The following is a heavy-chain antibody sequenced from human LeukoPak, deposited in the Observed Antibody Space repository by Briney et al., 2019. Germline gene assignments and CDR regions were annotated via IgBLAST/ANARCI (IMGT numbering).Heavy chain of an antibody. CDR1: GGSFSGYY. D-gene: IGHD6-19*01. CDR3: ARKRLPRSGFDY. Sequence: SETLSLTCAVYGGSFSGYYWSWIRQPPGKGLEWIGEINHNGSTNYNPSLKSRVTISVDTSKNQFSLKLSSVTAADTAVYYCARKRLPRSGFDYWGQGTLVTVSS. V-gene: IGHV4-34*01. CDR2: INHNGST. J-gene: IGHJ4*02.